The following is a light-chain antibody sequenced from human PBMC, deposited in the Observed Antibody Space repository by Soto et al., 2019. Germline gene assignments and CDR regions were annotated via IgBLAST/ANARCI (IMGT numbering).Light chain of an antibody. J-gene: IGLJ1*01. V-gene: IGLV2-8*01. CDR2: EVS. CDR3: SSYAGSNRV. Sequence: QSVLTQPPSASGSPGQSVTISCTGTSSDVGGYNYVPWYQQHPGKAPKLMIYEVSKRPSGVPDRFSGSKSGNTASLTVSGLQAEDEADYYSSSYAGSNRVFGTGTKVTVL. CDR1: SSDVGGYNY.